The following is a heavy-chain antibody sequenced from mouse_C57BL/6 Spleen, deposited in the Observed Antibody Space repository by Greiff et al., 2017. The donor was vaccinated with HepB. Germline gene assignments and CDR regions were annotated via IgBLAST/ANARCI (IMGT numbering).Heavy chain of an antibody. J-gene: IGHJ2*01. V-gene: IGHV1-52*01. D-gene: IGHD1-1*01. Sequence: QVQLQQPGAELVRPGSSVKLSCKASGYTFTSYWMHWVKQRPIQGLEWIGNIDPSDSETHYNQKFKDKATLTVDKSSSTAYMQLSSLTSEDSAVYYCARWSTTVVESYFDYWGQGTTLTVSS. CDR2: IDPSDSET. CDR3: ARWSTTVVESYFDY. CDR1: GYTFTSYW.